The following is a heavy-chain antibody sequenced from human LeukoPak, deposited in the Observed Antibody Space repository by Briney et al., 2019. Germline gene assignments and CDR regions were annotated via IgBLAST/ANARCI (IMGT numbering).Heavy chain of an antibody. Sequence: PGGSLRLSCAASGYSFSNYGLKWVRQAPGKGLEWVSYISSDRRNIYYADSVKGRFTISRDNAENSLYLQMNSLRAEDTAVYYCARLPRPGHYYFAYWGQGTLVTVSS. CDR1: GYSFSNYG. J-gene: IGHJ4*02. CDR3: ARLPRPGHYYFAY. CDR2: ISSDRRNI. V-gene: IGHV3-48*01.